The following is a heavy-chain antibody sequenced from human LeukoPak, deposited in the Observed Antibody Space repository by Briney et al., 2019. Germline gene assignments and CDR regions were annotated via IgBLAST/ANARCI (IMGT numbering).Heavy chain of an antibody. V-gene: IGHV1-18*01. CDR3: ARGPPLTYDHTPEGYYHYYMDV. J-gene: IGHJ6*03. Sequence: ASVKVSCKASGYTFTSYGISWVRQAPGQGLEWMGWISAYNGNTNYAQKLQGRVSLSADESTSTVYMELSSLRSDDTAVYYCARGPPLTYDHTPEGYYHYYMDVWGEGTTVTISS. D-gene: IGHD1-14*01. CDR1: GYTFTSYG. CDR2: ISAYNGNT.